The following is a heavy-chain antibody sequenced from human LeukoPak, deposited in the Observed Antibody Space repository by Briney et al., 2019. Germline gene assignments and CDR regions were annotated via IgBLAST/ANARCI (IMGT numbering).Heavy chain of an antibody. CDR3: ASNPGIAASYYYYYMDV. J-gene: IGHJ6*03. CDR1: GFTFSNYA. V-gene: IGHV3-30-3*01. Sequence: GGSLRLSCAASGFTFSNYAMHWVRQAPGKGLEWVAVISYDGSNKYYADSVKGRFTISRENSKNTLYLQMNSLRTEDTAVYYCASNPGIAASYYYYYMDVWGKGTTVTVSS. CDR2: ISYDGSNK. D-gene: IGHD6-13*01.